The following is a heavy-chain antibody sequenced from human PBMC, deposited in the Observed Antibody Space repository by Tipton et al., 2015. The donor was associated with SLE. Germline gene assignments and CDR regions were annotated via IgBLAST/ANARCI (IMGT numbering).Heavy chain of an antibody. V-gene: IGHV4-34*01. CDR2: INHSGST. J-gene: IGHJ3*02. CDR1: GGSFSGYY. CDR3: ARGDSSSWYADAFDI. D-gene: IGHD6-13*01. Sequence: LRLSCAVYGGSFSGYYWSWIRQPPGKGLEWIGEINHSGSTNYNPSLKSRVTISVDTSKNQFSLKLSSVTAADTAVYYCARGDSSSWYADAFDIWGQGTMVTVSS.